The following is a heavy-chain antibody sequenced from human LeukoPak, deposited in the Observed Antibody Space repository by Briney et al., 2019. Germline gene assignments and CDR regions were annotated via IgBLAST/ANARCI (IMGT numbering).Heavy chain of an antibody. CDR3: ARVGSSGWFRYFDY. D-gene: IGHD6-19*01. V-gene: IGHV4-34*01. J-gene: IGHJ4*02. CDR2: IYHSGST. Sequence: SETLSLTCAVYGGSFSGYYWSWIRQPPGKGLEWVGEIYHSGSTNYNPSLKSRVTISVDKSKNQFSLKLSSVTAADTAVYYCARVGSSGWFRYFDYWGEGTLVTVSS. CDR1: GGSFSGYY.